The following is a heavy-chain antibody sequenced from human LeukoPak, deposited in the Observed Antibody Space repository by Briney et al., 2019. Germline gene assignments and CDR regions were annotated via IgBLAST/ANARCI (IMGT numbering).Heavy chain of an antibody. CDR1: GYTFTGYY. CDR2: INPSSGGT. CDR3: ARDQNKAMVRGVIND. Sequence: ASVKVSCKASGYTFTGYYMHWVRQAPGQGLEWMGWINPSSGGTNYAQKFQGRVTMTRDTSISTAYMELSRLRSDDTAVYYCARDQNKAMVRGVINDWGQGTLVTVSS. J-gene: IGHJ4*02. V-gene: IGHV1-2*02. D-gene: IGHD3-10*01.